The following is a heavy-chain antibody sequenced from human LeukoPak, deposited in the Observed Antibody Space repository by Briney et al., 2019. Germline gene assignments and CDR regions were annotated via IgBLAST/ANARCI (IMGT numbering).Heavy chain of an antibody. CDR2: IYPRDGST. V-gene: IGHV1-46*01. CDR3: ARDQEGFDY. CDR1: GYTFTINY. J-gene: IGHJ4*02. Sequence: ASVKVSCKASGYTFTINYIHWVRQAPGQGLEWMGMIYPRDGSTSYAQKFQGRVTVTRDTSTSTVHMGLSGLRSEDTAVYYCARDQEGFDYWGQGTLVTVSS.